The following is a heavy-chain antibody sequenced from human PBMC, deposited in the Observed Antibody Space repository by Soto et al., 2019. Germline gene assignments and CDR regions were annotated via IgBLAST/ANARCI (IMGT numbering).Heavy chain of an antibody. Sequence: GGSLRLSCATSGVYFSNTWMTWGRQAPGKGLEWVGRIKSKSDGGTPEYAAPVKGRFTISRDDSKDTLSLQMNSLKIEDTAVYYCTTEVENYYDSSGYQLDHWGQGTLVTVSS. D-gene: IGHD3-22*01. V-gene: IGHV3-15*01. J-gene: IGHJ5*02. CDR2: IKSKSDGGTP. CDR3: TTEVENYYDSSGYQLDH. CDR1: GVYFSNTW.